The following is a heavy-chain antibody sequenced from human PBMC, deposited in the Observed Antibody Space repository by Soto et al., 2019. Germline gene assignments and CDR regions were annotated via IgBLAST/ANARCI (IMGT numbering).Heavy chain of an antibody. Sequence: PSETLSLTCTVSGGSISSGGYYWSWIRQHPGKGLEWIGYIYYSGSTYYNPSLKSRVTISVDTSKNQLSLKLSSVTAADTAVYYCARDNWNYEVWFDPWGQGTLVTVSS. V-gene: IGHV4-31*03. J-gene: IGHJ5*02. CDR1: GGSISSGGYY. D-gene: IGHD1-7*01. CDR2: IYYSGST. CDR3: ARDNWNYEVWFDP.